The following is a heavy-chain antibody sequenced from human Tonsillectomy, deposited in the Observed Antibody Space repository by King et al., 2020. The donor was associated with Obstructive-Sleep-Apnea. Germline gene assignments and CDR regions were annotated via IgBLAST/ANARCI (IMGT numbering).Heavy chain of an antibody. Sequence: VQLVESGGGLVQPGGSLKLSCTASGFTFSVSTMHWVRQASGKGLEWVGRIRSKTNTYATAYTASVKGRFTISRDDSKNTTYLQMNSLKTEDTAVYYCTSYGNNSGVGYWGQGTLVTVSS. CDR3: TSYGNNSGVGY. J-gene: IGHJ4*02. CDR2: IRSKTNTYAT. V-gene: IGHV3-73*01. D-gene: IGHD4-23*01. CDR1: GFTFSVST.